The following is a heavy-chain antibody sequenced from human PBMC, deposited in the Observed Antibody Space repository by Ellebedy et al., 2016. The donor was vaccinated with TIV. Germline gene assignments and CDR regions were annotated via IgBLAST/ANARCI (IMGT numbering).Heavy chain of an antibody. Sequence: SGPTLVKPTQTLTLTCTFSGFSLSTSGMCVSWIRQPPGKALEWLARIDWDDDKYYSTSLKTRLTISKDTSKNQVVLTMTNMDPVDTATYYCAHSGPPVAKNAFDIWGQGTMVTVSS. J-gene: IGHJ3*02. D-gene: IGHD5-12*01. CDR1: GFSLSTSGMC. CDR2: IDWDDDK. V-gene: IGHV2-70*12. CDR3: AHSGPPVAKNAFDI.